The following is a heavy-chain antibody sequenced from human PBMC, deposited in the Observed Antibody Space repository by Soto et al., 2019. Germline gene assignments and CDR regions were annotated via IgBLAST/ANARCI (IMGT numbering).Heavy chain of an antibody. CDR3: ARYYSGSYLDAFDI. V-gene: IGHV4-28*01. CDR2: IYYSGST. Sequence: SETLSLTCAVSGYSISSSNWWGWIRQPPGKGLEWIGYIYYSGSTYYNPSLKSRVTMSVDTSKNQFSLKLSSVTAVDTAVYYCARYYSGSYLDAFDIWGQGTMVTVSS. J-gene: IGHJ3*02. D-gene: IGHD1-26*01. CDR1: GYSISSSNW.